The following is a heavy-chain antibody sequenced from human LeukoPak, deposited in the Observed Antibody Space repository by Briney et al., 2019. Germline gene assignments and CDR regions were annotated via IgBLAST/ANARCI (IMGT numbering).Heavy chain of an antibody. D-gene: IGHD3-22*01. CDR1: GASISSFY. J-gene: IGHJ3*02. V-gene: IGHV4-59*01. CDR3: ARDRSPAPYNYDITGYDAFDI. Sequence: SETLSLTCTVSGASISSFYWSWIRQPPGKGLEWIGYIFYTGSTHYNPSLRSRVTISVDTSKSQFSLKLTSVTAADTAVYYCARDRSPAPYNYDITGYDAFDIWGQGTMVTVSS. CDR2: IFYTGST.